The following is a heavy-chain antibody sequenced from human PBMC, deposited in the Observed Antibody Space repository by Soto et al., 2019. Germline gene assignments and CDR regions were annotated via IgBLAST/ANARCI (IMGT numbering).Heavy chain of an antibody. Sequence: GGSLRLSCAASGFTFSSYGMHWVRQAPGKGLEWVAVIWYDGSNKYYADSVKGRFTISRDNSKNTLYLQMNSLRAEDTAVYYCAREPSDYSNYVSREKTYYYYYYMDVWGKGTTVTVSS. V-gene: IGHV3-33*01. CDR1: GFTFSSYG. CDR2: IWYDGSNK. D-gene: IGHD4-4*01. J-gene: IGHJ6*03. CDR3: AREPSDYSNYVSREKTYYYYYYMDV.